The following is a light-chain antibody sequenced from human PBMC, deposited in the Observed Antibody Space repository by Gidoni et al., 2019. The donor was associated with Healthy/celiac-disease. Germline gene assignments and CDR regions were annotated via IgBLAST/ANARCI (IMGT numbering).Light chain of an antibody. J-gene: IGKJ3*01. CDR2: GAS. CDR1: QRVSSSY. Sequence: EIVLTQSPGTLSLSPGERATLSCRASQRVSSSYLAWYQQKPGQAPRLLIYGASSRATGIPDRFSGSVSGTDFTLTISRLEPEDFAVYYCQQYGSSPPMTFGPGTKVDIK. CDR3: QQYGSSPPMT. V-gene: IGKV3-20*01.